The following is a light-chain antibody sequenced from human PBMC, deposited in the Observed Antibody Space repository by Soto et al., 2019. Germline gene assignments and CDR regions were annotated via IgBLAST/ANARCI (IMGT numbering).Light chain of an antibody. CDR1: QDIGNW. CDR2: TAS. CDR3: QQTYNFPWT. V-gene: IGKV1-12*01. J-gene: IGKJ1*01. Sequence: DIQMTQSPSSVSASVGDRVTITCRASQDIGNWLAWYQQRPGTAPDLLIYTASNLQSEVPSRFSGSGSGTDFTLTISSLQPEDFEIYYCQQTYNFPWTFGQGTKVEIK.